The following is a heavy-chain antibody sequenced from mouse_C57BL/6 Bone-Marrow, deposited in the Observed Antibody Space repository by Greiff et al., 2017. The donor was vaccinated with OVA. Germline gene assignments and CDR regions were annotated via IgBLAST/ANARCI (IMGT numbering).Heavy chain of an antibody. CDR2: IRLKSDNYAT. D-gene: IGHD2-4*01. CDR3: TKDYDRDPWFAY. V-gene: IGHV6-3*01. Sequence: EVKVVESGGGLVQPGGSMKLSCVASGFTFSNYWMNWVRQSPEKGLEWVAQIRLKSDNYATHYAESVKGRFTISRDDSKSSVYLQMNNLRAEDTGIYYCTKDYDRDPWFAYWGQGTLVTVSA. J-gene: IGHJ3*01. CDR1: GFTFSNYW.